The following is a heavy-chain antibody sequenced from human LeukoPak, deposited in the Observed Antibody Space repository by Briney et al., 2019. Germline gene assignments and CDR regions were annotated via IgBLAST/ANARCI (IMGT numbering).Heavy chain of an antibody. CDR3: ARDPAPHCSSTSCYNFGRSSYYYYGMDV. V-gene: IGHV1-69*04. D-gene: IGHD2-2*02. Sequence: ASVKVSRKASGGTFSSYAISWVRQAPGQGLEWMGRIIPILGIANYAQKFQGRVTITADKSTSTAYMELSSLRSEDTAVYYCARDPAPHCSSTSCYNFGRSSYYYYGMDVWGQGTTVTVSS. J-gene: IGHJ6*02. CDR2: IIPILGIA. CDR1: GGTFSSYA.